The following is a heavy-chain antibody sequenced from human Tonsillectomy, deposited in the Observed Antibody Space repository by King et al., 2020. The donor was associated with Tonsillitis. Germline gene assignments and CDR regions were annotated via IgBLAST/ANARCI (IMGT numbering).Heavy chain of an antibody. D-gene: IGHD3-10*01. CDR1: GSSISAGYY. CDR3: ARDLLLYGSCPGDYYGLDV. CDR2: IYHSGIT. Sequence: QLQESGPGLVRPSETLSLNCSVSGSSISAGYYWAWLRQTPGQGLEWIGSIYHSGITVNNPSLKSRVTLSVDRSKNQFFLKLSSVTAADTAVYYCARDLLLYGSCPGDYYGLDVWGQGTTVSVSS. V-gene: IGHV4-38-2*02. J-gene: IGHJ6*02.